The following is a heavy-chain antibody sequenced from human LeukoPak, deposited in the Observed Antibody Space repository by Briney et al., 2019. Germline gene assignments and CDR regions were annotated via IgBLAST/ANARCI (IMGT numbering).Heavy chain of an antibody. CDR2: INSDGSST. CDR1: GFIFSNYW. J-gene: IGHJ4*02. D-gene: IGHD1-1*01. Sequence: GGSLRLSCAASGFIFSNYWMHWVRQAPGKGLVWVSRINSDGSSTSYADSVKGRFTTSRDNAKNTLYLQMNSLRAEDTAVYYCARGGGTSDYWGQGTLVTVSS. CDR3: ARGGGTSDY. V-gene: IGHV3-74*01.